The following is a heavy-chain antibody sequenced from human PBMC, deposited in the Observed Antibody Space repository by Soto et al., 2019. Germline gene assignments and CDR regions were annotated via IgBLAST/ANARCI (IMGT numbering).Heavy chain of an antibody. V-gene: IGHV5-51*01. CDR1: GYSFTSYW. J-gene: IGHJ5*02. D-gene: IGHD5-12*01. CDR3: ARLFRHSGYDSDWFDP. Sequence: HGESLKISCKGSGYSFTSYWIGWVRQMPGKGLEWMGIIYPGDSDTRYSPSFQGQVTISADKSISTAYLQWSSLKASDTAMYYCARLFRHSGYDSDWFDPWGQGTLVTVSS. CDR2: IYPGDSDT.